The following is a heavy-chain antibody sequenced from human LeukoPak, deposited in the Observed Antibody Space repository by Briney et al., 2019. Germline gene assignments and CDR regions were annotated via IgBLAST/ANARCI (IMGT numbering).Heavy chain of an antibody. CDR2: ISAYNGNT. CDR3: ARSSVGYCSGGSCYGDY. CDR1: GGTFSSYA. D-gene: IGHD2-15*01. V-gene: IGHV1-18*01. Sequence: GSSVKVSCKASGGTFSSYAISWVRQAPGQGLEWMGWISAYNGNTNYAQKLQGRVTMTTDTSTSTAYMELRSLRSDDTAVYYCARSSVGYCSGGSCYGDYWGQGTLVTVSS. J-gene: IGHJ4*02.